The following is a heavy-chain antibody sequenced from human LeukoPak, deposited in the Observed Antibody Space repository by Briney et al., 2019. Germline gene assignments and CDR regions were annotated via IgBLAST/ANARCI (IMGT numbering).Heavy chain of an antibody. V-gene: IGHV3-48*03. CDR2: ISSSGSTV. CDR1: GFTFSRYE. D-gene: IGHD6-19*01. Sequence: GGSLRLSCAASGFTFSRYEMNWVRQAPGKGLEWVSYISSSGSTVYYADSVKGRFTISRDNAKNSLYLEMNSLRAEDTAVYYCARYDSSGWSSGFDPWGQGTLVTVSS. CDR3: ARYDSSGWSSGFDP. J-gene: IGHJ5*02.